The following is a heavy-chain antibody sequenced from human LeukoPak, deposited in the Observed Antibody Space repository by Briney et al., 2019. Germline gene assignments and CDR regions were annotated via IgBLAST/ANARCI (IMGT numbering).Heavy chain of an antibody. CDR2: IIPLFGTA. Sequence: GASVKASCTASGGTFSSYAISWVRQAPGQGLEWMGRIIPLFGTANYAQKFQGRVTITTDESTSTACMELSSLRSEDTAVYYCAGGGLRGIDAFDIWGQGTMVTVSS. D-gene: IGHD5/OR15-5a*01. V-gene: IGHV1-69*05. J-gene: IGHJ3*02. CDR3: AGGGLRGIDAFDI. CDR1: GGTFSSYA.